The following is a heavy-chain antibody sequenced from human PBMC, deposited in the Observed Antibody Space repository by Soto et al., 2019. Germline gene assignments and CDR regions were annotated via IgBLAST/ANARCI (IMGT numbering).Heavy chain of an antibody. J-gene: IGHJ6*03. CDR3: ASEFLNYDFWSGYSYYMDV. V-gene: IGHV3-23*01. CDR1: GFTFSNYA. D-gene: IGHD3-3*01. CDR2: ISSSGDSP. Sequence: GSLRLSCAASGFTFSNYAMSWVRQAPGKGLEWVSAISSSGDSPYYADSVKGRFTISRDNAKNSLYLQMNSLRAEDTAVYYCASEFLNYDFWSGYSYYMDVWGKGTTVTVSS.